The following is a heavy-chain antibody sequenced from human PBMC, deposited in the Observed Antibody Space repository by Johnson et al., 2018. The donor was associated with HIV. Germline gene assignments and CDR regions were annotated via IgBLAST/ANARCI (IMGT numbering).Heavy chain of an antibody. CDR3: AREPGLVAAFDI. Sequence: MQLVEAGGGVVRPGGSLRLSCAPSGFNFDDYGMSWVRQAPGTGLEWVSGINWNGDRTVYADSVKGRFTISRDNSKNTLYLQMNSLRAEDTAVYYCAREPGLVAAFDIWGQGTMVTVSS. CDR2: INWNGDRT. CDR1: GFNFDDYG. J-gene: IGHJ3*02. V-gene: IGHV3-20*04. D-gene: IGHD6-19*01.